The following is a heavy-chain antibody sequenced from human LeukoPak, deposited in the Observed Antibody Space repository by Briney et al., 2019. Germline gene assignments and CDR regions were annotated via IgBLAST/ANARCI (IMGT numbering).Heavy chain of an antibody. D-gene: IGHD3-10*01. J-gene: IGHJ4*02. Sequence: SETLSLTCAVSGGSISSSNWWSWIRPPPGKGLEWIGEIYHSGSTNYNPSLKSRVTISVDKSKTQFSLKLSSVTAADTALYYCAKHYMGSSYNHGLDCWGQGTLVTVSS. V-gene: IGHV4-4*02. CDR3: AKHYMGSSYNHGLDC. CDR1: GGSISSSNW. CDR2: IYHSGST.